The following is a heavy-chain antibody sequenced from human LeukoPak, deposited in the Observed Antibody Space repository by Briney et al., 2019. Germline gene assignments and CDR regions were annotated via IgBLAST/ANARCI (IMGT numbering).Heavy chain of an antibody. V-gene: IGHV1-2*02. CDR3: VRATHWDGYNS. CDR1: GYTFTGYY. J-gene: IGHJ4*02. D-gene: IGHD5-24*01. CDR2: INPNSGGT. Sequence: GASVKVSCKASGYTFTGYYIHWVRQAPGQGLEWMGWINPNSGGTNYAQNFQGRVTMTRDTSISTAYVELSRLISDDTAVYYCVRATHWDGYNSWGQGTLVTVSS.